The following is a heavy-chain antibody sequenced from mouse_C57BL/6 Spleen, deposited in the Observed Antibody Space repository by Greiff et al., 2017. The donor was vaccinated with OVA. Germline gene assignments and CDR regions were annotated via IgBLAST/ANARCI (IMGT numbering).Heavy chain of an antibody. J-gene: IGHJ2*01. V-gene: IGHV1-81*01. CDR1: GYTFTSYG. Sequence: QVQLQQSGAELARPGASVKLSCKASGYTFTSYGISWVKQRTGQGLEWIGEIYPRSGNTYYNEKFKGKATLTAAKASSPAYRWLRSLTSDDSADYCCARGNDFLDYWGQGTTLTVSS. D-gene: IGHD2-4*01. CDR3: ARGNDFLDY. CDR2: IYPRSGNT.